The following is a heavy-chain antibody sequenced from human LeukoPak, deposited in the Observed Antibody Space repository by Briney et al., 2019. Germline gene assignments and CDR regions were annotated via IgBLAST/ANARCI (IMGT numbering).Heavy chain of an antibody. Sequence: GGSLRLSCAASGFTVSSYGMHWVRRAPGRGLEWVANMNQLGNEIYYADSVKGRFTISRDNSKNSLYLQMRSLSVEDTAVYFCARSNWGPEAWGQGTLVTVSS. D-gene: IGHD7-27*01. CDR1: GFTVSSYG. J-gene: IGHJ5*02. CDR3: ARSNWGPEA. CDR2: MNQLGNEI. V-gene: IGHV3-7*04.